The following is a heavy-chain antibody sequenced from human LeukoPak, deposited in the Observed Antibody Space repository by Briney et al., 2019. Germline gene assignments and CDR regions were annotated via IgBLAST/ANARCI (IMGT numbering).Heavy chain of an antibody. CDR1: GYTFTGYY. CDR3: ARGGWGSITAASHHRFDP. CDR2: INPNSGGA. D-gene: IGHD5-12*01. Sequence: ASVKVSCKASGYTFTGYYIHWVRQAPGQGLEWMGWINPNSGGASYAQKFQGRVTMTSDTSISTAYMELSRLRPDDTAMYYCARGGWGSITAASHHRFDPWGQGTLVTVSS. J-gene: IGHJ5*02. V-gene: IGHV1-2*02.